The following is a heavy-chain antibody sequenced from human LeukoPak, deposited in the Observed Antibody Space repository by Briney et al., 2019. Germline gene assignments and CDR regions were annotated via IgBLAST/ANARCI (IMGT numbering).Heavy chain of an antibody. CDR2: ISSSGSTI. V-gene: IGHV3-48*03. D-gene: IGHD3-10*01. CDR1: GFTFSSYE. Sequence: GGSLRLSCAASGFTFSSYEMNWVRQAPGKGLEWVSYISSSGSTIYYADPVKGRFTISRDNAKNSLYLQMNSLRAEDTALYYCARGRYYGSGATHYYYYYMDVWGKGTTVTASS. CDR3: ARGRYYGSGATHYYYYYMDV. J-gene: IGHJ6*03.